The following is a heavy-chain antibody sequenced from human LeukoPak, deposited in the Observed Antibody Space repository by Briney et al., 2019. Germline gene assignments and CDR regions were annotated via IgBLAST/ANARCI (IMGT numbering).Heavy chain of an antibody. CDR2: IIPIFGTA. Sequence: GASVKVSCKASGGTFSSYAISWVRQAPGQGLEWMGGIIPIFGTANYAQKFQGRVTITTDESTSTAYMELSSLRSEDTAVYYCAVPHHPLDAFDIWGQGTMVTVSS. J-gene: IGHJ3*02. CDR1: GGTFSSYA. CDR3: AVPHHPLDAFDI. V-gene: IGHV1-69*05.